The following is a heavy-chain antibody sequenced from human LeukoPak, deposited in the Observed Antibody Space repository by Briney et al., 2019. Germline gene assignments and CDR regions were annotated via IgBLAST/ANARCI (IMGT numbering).Heavy chain of an antibody. Sequence: PSETLSLTCSVSGESMTPYYWTWIRQSAGKGLEWLGRVFHTGQHNDNPSLKSRLSMSLDASRNLVSLTLTSVTAADTAIYYCARVSGYCSGGRCYGGQWFDPWGQGTLVIVSS. CDR2: VFHTGQH. J-gene: IGHJ5*02. D-gene: IGHD2-15*01. V-gene: IGHV4-4*07. CDR1: GESMTPYY. CDR3: ARVSGYCSGGRCYGGQWFDP.